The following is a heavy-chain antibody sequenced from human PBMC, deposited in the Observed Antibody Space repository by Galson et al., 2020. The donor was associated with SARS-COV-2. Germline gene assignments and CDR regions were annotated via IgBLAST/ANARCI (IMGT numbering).Heavy chain of an antibody. CDR2: RSAYNGNT. Sequence: ASVQVSCKASGYTFTSYGISWVRQAPAQGLAGMGWRSAYNGNTIYAQNPQDRVTLTTEKSKNTAYMDLRSLTSDDTAVYYCAGDEAVACAFDYWGQGTLVTVSS. CDR1: GYTFTSYG. J-gene: IGHJ4*02. V-gene: IGHV1-18*01. D-gene: IGHD6-19*01. CDR3: AGDEAVACAFDY.